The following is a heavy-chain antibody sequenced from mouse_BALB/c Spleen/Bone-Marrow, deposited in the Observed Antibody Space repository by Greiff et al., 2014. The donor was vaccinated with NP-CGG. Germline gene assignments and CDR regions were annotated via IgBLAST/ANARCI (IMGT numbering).Heavy chain of an antibody. CDR2: INSNGGST. J-gene: IGHJ2*01. V-gene: IGHV5-6-3*01. Sequence: EVNVVESGGGLVQPGGSLKLSCAASGFTFSSYGMSWVRQTPDKRLELVATINSNGGSTYYPDSVKGRFTISRDNAKNTLYLQMSSLKSEDTAMYYCARENYRSHYYFDYWGQGTTLTVSS. CDR3: ARENYRSHYYFDY. D-gene: IGHD2-14*01. CDR1: GFTFSSYG.